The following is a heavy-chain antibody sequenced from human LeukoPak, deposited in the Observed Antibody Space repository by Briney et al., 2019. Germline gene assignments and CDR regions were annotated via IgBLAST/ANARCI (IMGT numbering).Heavy chain of an antibody. Sequence: ASVKVSCKASGYTFTGYYMHWVRQAPGQGLEWMGWINPNSGGTNYAQKFQGRVTMTRDTSISTACMELSRLRSDDTAVYYCARSGRVGATRFDYWGQGTLVTVSS. V-gene: IGHV1-2*02. J-gene: IGHJ4*02. CDR3: ARSGRVGATRFDY. CDR1: GYTFTGYY. CDR2: INPNSGGT. D-gene: IGHD1-26*01.